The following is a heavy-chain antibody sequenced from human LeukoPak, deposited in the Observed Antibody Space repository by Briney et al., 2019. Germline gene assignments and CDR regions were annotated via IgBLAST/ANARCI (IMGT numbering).Heavy chain of an antibody. Sequence: GGSLRLSCAASGLSFGAHAMHWVRQAPGMGLEWVSGVGGGGQRTHYADSVKGWFTISRDNSKNTLYLQMNSLRAEDTAIYYCAKDRGYYVDTGTINFWGQGTLVTVSS. CDR1: GLSFGAHA. V-gene: IGHV3-23*01. D-gene: IGHD2-15*01. CDR3: AKDRGYYVDTGTINF. J-gene: IGHJ4*02. CDR2: VGGGGQRT.